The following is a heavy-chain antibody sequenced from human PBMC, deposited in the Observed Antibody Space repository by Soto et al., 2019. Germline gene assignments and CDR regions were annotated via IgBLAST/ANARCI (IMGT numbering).Heavy chain of an antibody. CDR1: GGSISSGDYY. J-gene: IGHJ4*02. CDR2: IYYSGST. CDR3: ARANYGSGILYYFDY. D-gene: IGHD3-10*01. V-gene: IGHV4-30-4*01. Sequence: SETLSLTCTVSGGSISSGDYYWSWIRQPPGKGLEWIGYIYYSGSTYYNPSLKSRVTISVDTSKNQFSLKLSSVTAADTAVYYCARANYGSGILYYFDYWGQGTLVTVSS.